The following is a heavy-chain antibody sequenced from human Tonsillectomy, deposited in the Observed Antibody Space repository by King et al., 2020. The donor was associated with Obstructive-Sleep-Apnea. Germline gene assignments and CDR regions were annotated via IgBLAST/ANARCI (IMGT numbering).Heavy chain of an antibody. CDR3: ARGTYYYDSSGYLDY. V-gene: IGHV4-39*07. CDR1: GGSISSSSYY. J-gene: IGHJ4*02. CDR2: IYYSGST. D-gene: IGHD3-22*01. Sequence: QLQESGPGLVKPSETLSLTCTVSGGSISSSSYYWGWIRQPPGKGLEWIGSIYYSGSTYYNPSLKSRVTISVDTSKNQFSLKLSSVTAADTAVYYCARGTYYYDSSGYLDYWGQGTLVTVSS.